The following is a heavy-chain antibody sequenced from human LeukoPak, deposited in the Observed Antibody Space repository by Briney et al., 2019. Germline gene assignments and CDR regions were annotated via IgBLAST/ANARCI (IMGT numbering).Heavy chain of an antibody. CDR2: IYYSGSS. J-gene: IGHJ4*02. CDR1: GGSVSSSNYY. V-gene: IGHV4-61*01. Sequence: ASETLSLTCTVSGGSVSSSNYYWSWIRQPPGKGLEWIGYIYYSGSSNYNPSLKSRVTISLDTSKNQFSLKLSSVTAADTAVYYCARDQRDGYNSFDYWGQGTLVTVSS. D-gene: IGHD5-24*01. CDR3: ARDQRDGYNSFDY.